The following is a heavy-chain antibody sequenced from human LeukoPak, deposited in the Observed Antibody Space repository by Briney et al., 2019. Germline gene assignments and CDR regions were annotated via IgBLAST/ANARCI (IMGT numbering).Heavy chain of an antibody. CDR3: ARKTVTTVTTGDYDY. D-gene: IGHD4-11*01. Sequence: GGSLRLSCAASGFTFSSYSMNWVRQAPGKGLEWVSSISSSSSYIYYADSVKGRFTISRDNAKNTLYLQMNSLRAEDTAVYYCARKTVTTVTTGDYDYGGQGTLVTVSS. V-gene: IGHV3-21*01. CDR1: GFTFSSYS. J-gene: IGHJ4*02. CDR2: ISSSSSYI.